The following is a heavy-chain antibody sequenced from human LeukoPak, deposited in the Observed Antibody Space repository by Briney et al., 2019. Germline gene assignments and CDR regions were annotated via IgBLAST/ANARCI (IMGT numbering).Heavy chain of an antibody. V-gene: IGHV4-30-2*01. J-gene: IGHJ2*01. CDR2: IYHSGTT. Sequence: SETLSLTCTVSGDSIDSGGYSWSWVRQPPGKGLECIGYIYHSGTTYYNPSLKSRLTISLDRSKNQFSLNLNSVTAADTAVYYCARHHNWGYWYFDLWGRGTLVTVSS. CDR3: ARHHNWGYWYFDL. CDR1: GDSIDSGGYS. D-gene: IGHD1-1*01.